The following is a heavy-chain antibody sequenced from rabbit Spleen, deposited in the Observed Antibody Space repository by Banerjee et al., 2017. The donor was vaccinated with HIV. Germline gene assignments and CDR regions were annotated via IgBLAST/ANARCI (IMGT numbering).Heavy chain of an antibody. CDR2: AYAGNSGST. Sequence: QLVESGGGLVQPGGSLKLSCKASGFDLNTYGLSWVRQAPGKGLEWVACAYAGNSGSTYSATWAKGRFTISKTSSTTVTLQMTSLTVADTAAYFCARETTGYMLWGPGTLVTVS. V-gene: IGHV1S45*01. J-gene: IGHJ6*01. CDR1: GFDLNTYG. D-gene: IGHD7-1*01. CDR3: ARETTGYML.